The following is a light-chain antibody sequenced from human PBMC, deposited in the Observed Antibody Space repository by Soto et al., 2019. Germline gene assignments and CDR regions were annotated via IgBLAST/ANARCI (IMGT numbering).Light chain of an antibody. CDR2: GAS. J-gene: IGKJ5*01. CDR1: QSVSSTY. Sequence: EIVLTPSPGTLSFSPWESANRSCRASQSVSSTYLAWYQKQPGQAPRLLIYGASSRATGIPDRFSGSGSGTDFTLTISRLEPEDFAVFFCQQYGTSEIIFGQGTRLEI. CDR3: QQYGTSEII. V-gene: IGKV3-20*01.